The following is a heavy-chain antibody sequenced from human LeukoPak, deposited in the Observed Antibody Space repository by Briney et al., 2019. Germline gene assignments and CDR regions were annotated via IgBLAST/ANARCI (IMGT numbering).Heavy chain of an antibody. CDR1: GGSISSGSYY. V-gene: IGHV4-61*02. CDR3: ARERTDTSMDY. J-gene: IGHJ4*02. D-gene: IGHD5-18*01. CDR2: IYTSGST. Sequence: SQTLSLTCTVSGGSISSGSYYWTWIRQPAGKGLEWIGRIYTSGSTNHNPSLKSRVTISLDASKDQFSLKLISVTAADTAVYFCARERTDTSMDYWGQGTLVTVSS.